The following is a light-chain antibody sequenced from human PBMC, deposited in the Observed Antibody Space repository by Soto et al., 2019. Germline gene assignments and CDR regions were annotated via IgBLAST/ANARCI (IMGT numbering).Light chain of an antibody. V-gene: IGKV1-39*01. CDR2: GVS. J-gene: IGKJ5*01. Sequence: DIQVTQSPASLSASVGDKVTITCRASQSISSSLNWYQQKSGKAPNLLIYGVSRLQGGVPSRFSGSGSGTDFTLSISSLQPEDFATYYCQQSYTAPSITFGQGTRLE. CDR3: QQSYTAPSIT. CDR1: QSISSS.